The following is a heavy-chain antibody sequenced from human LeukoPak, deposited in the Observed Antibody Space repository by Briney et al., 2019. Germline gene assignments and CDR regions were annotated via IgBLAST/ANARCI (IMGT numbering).Heavy chain of an antibody. CDR3: AKDGYSYGPVDV. CDR1: GFTFSSYA. CDR2: ISGRGGST. J-gene: IGHJ6*04. V-gene: IGHV3-23*01. D-gene: IGHD5-18*01. Sequence: QSGGSLRLSCAASGFTFSSYAMSWVRQAPGKGLEWVSAISGRGGSTYYADSVKGRFTISRDNSKNTLCLQMNSLRAEDTAVYYCAKDGYSYGPVDVWGKGTTVTVSS.